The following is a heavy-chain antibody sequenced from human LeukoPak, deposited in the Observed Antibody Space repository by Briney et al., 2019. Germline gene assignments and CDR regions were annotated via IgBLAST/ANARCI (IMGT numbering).Heavy chain of an antibody. J-gene: IGHJ4*02. CDR2: IKSKTDGGTT. V-gene: IGHV3-15*01. CDR3: TTGYYYDSSGYPDQG. Sequence: GGSLRLSCAASGFTFSNAWMSWVRQAPGKGLEWVGRIKSKTDGGTTDYAAPVKGRFTISRDDSKNTLYLQMNSLKTEDTAVYYCTTGYYYDSSGYPDQGWGQGTLVTVSS. D-gene: IGHD3-22*01. CDR1: GFTFSNAW.